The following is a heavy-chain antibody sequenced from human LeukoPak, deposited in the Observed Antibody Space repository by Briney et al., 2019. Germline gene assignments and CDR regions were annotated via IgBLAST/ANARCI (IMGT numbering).Heavy chain of an antibody. CDR2: ISYDGSNK. Sequence: PGGSLRLSCAASGFTFSSYAMHWVRQAPGKGLEWMAVISYDGSNKYYADSVKGRLTISRDNSKNTLYLQMNSLRAEDTAVYYCARETLSSTSPDEPAAPRYFDHWGQGTLVTVSS. CDR1: GFTFSSYA. J-gene: IGHJ4*02. CDR3: ARETLSSTSPDEPAAPRYFDH. D-gene: IGHD2-2*01. V-gene: IGHV3-30-3*01.